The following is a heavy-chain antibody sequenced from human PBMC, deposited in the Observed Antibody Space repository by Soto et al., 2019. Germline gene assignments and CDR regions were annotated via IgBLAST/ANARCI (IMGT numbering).Heavy chain of an antibody. Sequence: WGWIGQPTGKEWYSIGSIYYSGITYYSPSLKSRVTISVDTSKNQFSLKRSSVAAADTAVYYCARRRGYCSSTIFFQAEDG. V-gene: IGHV4-39*01. J-gene: IGHJ6*01. CDR2: IYYSGIT. D-gene: IGHD2-2*03. CDR3: ARRRGYCSSTIFFQAEDG.